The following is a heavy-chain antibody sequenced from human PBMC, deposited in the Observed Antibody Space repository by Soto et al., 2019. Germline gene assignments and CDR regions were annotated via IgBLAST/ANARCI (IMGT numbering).Heavy chain of an antibody. CDR2: IYSGGST. Sequence: GGSLRLSCAASGFTVGSNYMSWVRQAPGKGLEWVSVIYSGGSTYYADSVKGRFTISRHNSKNTLYLQMNSLRAEDTAVYYCARGHPSSYYDFWSGYSGAFDIWGQGTMVTVS. CDR1: GFTVGSNY. CDR3: ARGHPSSYYDFWSGYSGAFDI. D-gene: IGHD3-3*01. J-gene: IGHJ3*02. V-gene: IGHV3-53*04.